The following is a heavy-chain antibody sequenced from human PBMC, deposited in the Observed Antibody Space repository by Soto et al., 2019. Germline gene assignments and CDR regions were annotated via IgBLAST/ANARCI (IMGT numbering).Heavy chain of an antibody. Sequence: ASVKVSCKASGYTFTRYNVHWVRQAPGQGLEWMAIINPSSGTTYYVQKFEGRVTLTTDTSTSTVYMELSSLRSDDTGVYYCARVRGGGSENFFDSWGQGTLVTVSS. V-gene: IGHV1-46*01. CDR3: ARVRGGGSENFFDS. CDR1: GYTFTRYN. J-gene: IGHJ4*02. D-gene: IGHD2-15*01. CDR2: INPSSGTT.